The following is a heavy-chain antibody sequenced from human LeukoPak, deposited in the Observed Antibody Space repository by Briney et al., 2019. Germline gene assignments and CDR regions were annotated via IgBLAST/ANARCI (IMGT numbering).Heavy chain of an antibody. CDR1: GFTFRIYA. Sequence: PGGSLRLSCAASGFTFRIYAMNWVRQAPGKGLEWVSGISDGGDSTYYADSAKGRFTISKDNSNNTLYLQMNSLRADDTAVYYCAKGDWGDYWGQGTLVTVSS. V-gene: IGHV3-23*01. J-gene: IGHJ4*02. CDR2: ISDGGDST. D-gene: IGHD7-27*01. CDR3: AKGDWGDY.